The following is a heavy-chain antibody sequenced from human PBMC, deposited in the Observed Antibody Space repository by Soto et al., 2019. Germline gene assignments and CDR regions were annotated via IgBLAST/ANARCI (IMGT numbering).Heavy chain of an antibody. CDR2: IYWDDDK. Sequence: QITLKESGPPLVKPTQTLTLTCTFSGFSLSTSGVGVGWIRQPPGKALEWVAFIYWDDDKRCSPSLKSRLSIAKDPSKNQGVLTMTNMDPVDTATYHCAHIRRDGPNYYPFFARWGQGTLVTVSS. V-gene: IGHV2-5*02. CDR3: AHIRRDGPNYYPFFAR. J-gene: IGHJ4*02. D-gene: IGHD3-3*01. CDR1: GFSLSTSGVG.